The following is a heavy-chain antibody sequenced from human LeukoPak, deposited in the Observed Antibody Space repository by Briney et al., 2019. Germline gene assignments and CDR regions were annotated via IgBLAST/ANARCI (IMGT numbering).Heavy chain of an antibody. D-gene: IGHD2-21*02. CDR2: IIPIFGTA. Sequence: SVKVSCKASGGTFSSYAISWVRQAPGHGLEWMGGIIPIFGTANYAQKFQGRVTITADESTSTAYMELSSLRSEDTAVYYCARDAYCGGDCYSRGGYWGQGTLVTVSS. J-gene: IGHJ4*02. V-gene: IGHV1-69*13. CDR3: ARDAYCGGDCYSRGGY. CDR1: GGTFSSYA.